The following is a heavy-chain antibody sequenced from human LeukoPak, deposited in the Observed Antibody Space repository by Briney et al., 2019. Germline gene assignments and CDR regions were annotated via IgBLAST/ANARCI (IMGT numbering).Heavy chain of an antibody. CDR2: ISAYNGNT. V-gene: IGHV1-18*01. Sequence: ASVKVSCKASGYTFTSYGISWVRQAPGQGLEWMGWISAYNGNTNYAQKLQGRVTMTTDKSTSTAYMELSSLRSEDTAVYYCARDVGLAGPFDYWGQGTLVTVSS. CDR3: ARDVGLAGPFDY. J-gene: IGHJ4*02. D-gene: IGHD3/OR15-3a*01. CDR1: GYTFTSYG.